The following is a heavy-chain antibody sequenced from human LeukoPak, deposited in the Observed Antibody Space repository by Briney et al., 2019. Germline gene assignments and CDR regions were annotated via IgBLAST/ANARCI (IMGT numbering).Heavy chain of an antibody. CDR2: VYYSGST. Sequence: SETLSLTCTVSGGSISSTFYYWGWIRQPPGKGLEWIASVYYSGSTYYNPSLKSRVTISVDTSKNQFSLKLSSVTAADTAVYYCARGQRSGYSGYDYYYYYYMDVWGKGTTVTVSS. CDR1: GGSISSTFYY. V-gene: IGHV4-39*07. D-gene: IGHD5-12*01. J-gene: IGHJ6*03. CDR3: ARGQRSGYSGYDYYYYYYMDV.